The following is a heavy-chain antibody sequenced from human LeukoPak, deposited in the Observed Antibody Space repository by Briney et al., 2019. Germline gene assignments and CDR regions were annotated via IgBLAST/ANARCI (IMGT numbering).Heavy chain of an antibody. Sequence: SQTLSLTCAISGDSVSSDSAAWNWIRQSPSRGLEWLGRTYYRSEGYNDYAGSVKSRISINPDTSKNQFSLQLNSVTPEDTAVYYCAREGLNYFYYYMDVWGKGTTVTVSS. CDR3: AREGLNYFYYYMDV. V-gene: IGHV6-1*01. J-gene: IGHJ6*03. CDR2: TYYRSEGYN. CDR1: GDSVSSDSAA.